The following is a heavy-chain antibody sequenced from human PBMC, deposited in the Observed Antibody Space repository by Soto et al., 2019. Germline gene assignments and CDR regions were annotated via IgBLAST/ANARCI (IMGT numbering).Heavy chain of an antibody. CDR2: IKSKIDGGTT. CDR3: TRYDYVSASDRIRWAY. J-gene: IGHJ4*02. V-gene: IGHV3-15*01. Sequence: EVQLVESGGGLVKPGGSLRLSCAASGFTFSSAWMSWVRQAPGKGLEWVARIKSKIDGGTTDYAAPVRGRFTISRDDSKNTLYLKMDSLQIEDTAVYYCTRYDYVSASDRIRWAYWGQGALVTVSS. D-gene: IGHD3-16*02. CDR1: GFTFSSAW.